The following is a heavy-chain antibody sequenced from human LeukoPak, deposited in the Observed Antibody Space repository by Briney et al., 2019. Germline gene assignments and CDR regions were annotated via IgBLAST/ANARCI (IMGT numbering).Heavy chain of an antibody. CDR3: ARDGSSTCGMDV. Sequence: GGSLRLSCAASGLIFSSYSMNWVRQAPGKGLEWVSYISSSSNAIYYADSVKGRFTISRDNAKNSLYLQMNSLRVEDTAVYYCARDGSSTCGMDVWGQGTTVTVSS. D-gene: IGHD2-2*01. V-gene: IGHV3-48*01. J-gene: IGHJ6*02. CDR1: GLIFSSYS. CDR2: ISSSSNAI.